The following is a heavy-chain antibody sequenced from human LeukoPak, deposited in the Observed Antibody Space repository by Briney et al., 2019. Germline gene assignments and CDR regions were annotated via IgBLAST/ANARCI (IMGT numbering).Heavy chain of an antibody. CDR3: AREIDYYDSSGYPNAFDI. J-gene: IGHJ3*02. V-gene: IGHV1-18*04. D-gene: IGHD3-22*01. Sequence: ASVKVSCKASGYTFTGYYMHWVRQAPGQGLEWMGWISAYNGNTNYAQKLQGRVTMTTDTSTSTAYMELRSLRSDDTAVYYCAREIDYYDSSGYPNAFDIWGQGTMVTVSS. CDR2: ISAYNGNT. CDR1: GYTFTGYY.